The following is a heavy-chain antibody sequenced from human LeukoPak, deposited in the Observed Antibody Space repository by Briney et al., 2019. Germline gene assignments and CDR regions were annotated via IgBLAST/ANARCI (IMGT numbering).Heavy chain of an antibody. Sequence: GGSLRLSCAASGFTFSGSAMHWVRQASGKGLEWVGRIRSKANSYATAYAASVKGRFTISRDDSKNTAYLQMNSLKTDDTAVYYCTRQGYSSSWLFDYWGQGTLVTVSS. CDR3: TRQGYSSSWLFDY. CDR2: IRSKANSYAT. J-gene: IGHJ4*02. D-gene: IGHD6-13*01. V-gene: IGHV3-73*01. CDR1: GFTFSGSA.